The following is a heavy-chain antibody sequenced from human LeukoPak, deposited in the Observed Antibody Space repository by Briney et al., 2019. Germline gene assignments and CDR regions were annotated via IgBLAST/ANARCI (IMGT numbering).Heavy chain of an antibody. J-gene: IGHJ4*02. D-gene: IGHD3-10*01. CDR2: IYSGGDT. CDR1: GFTIRRSY. CDR3: VRAGHHSGSTDELFLPFDY. V-gene: IGHV3-53*01. Sequence: GGSLRLSCATTGFTIRRSYMSWVRQAAWKGLEWVSVIYSGGDTIHADSVKGRFSISRDSSNVYLQMNSLRPEDTAVYYCVRAGHHSGSTDELFLPFDYWGQGTRVTVSA.